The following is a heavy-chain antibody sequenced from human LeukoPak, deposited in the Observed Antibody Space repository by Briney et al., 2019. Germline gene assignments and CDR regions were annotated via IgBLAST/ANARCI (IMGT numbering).Heavy chain of an antibody. CDR1: GFTFSSYA. D-gene: IGHD3-3*01. V-gene: IGHV3-30-3*01. Sequence: GGSLRLSCAASGFTFSSYAMHWVRQAPGKGLEWVAVISYDGSNKYYADSVKGRFTISRDNSKNTLYLQMNSLRAEDTAVYYCASPTHYDSWSGYYGMDVWGQGTTVTVSS. J-gene: IGHJ6*02. CDR3: ASPTHYDSWSGYYGMDV. CDR2: ISYDGSNK.